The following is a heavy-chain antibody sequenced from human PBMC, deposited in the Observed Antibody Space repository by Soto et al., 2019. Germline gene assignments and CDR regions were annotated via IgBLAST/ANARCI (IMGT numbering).Heavy chain of an antibody. V-gene: IGHV3-21*01. CDR1: GFTFSSYS. CDR3: ARYCSSTSCYNYYYYGMDV. Sequence: GSLRLSCAASGFTFSSYSMNWVRQAPGKGLEWVSSISSSSSYIYYADSVKGRFTISRDNAKNSLYLQMNSLRAEDTAVYYCARYCSSTSCYNYYYYGMDVWGQGTTVTVSS. D-gene: IGHD2-2*02. J-gene: IGHJ6*02. CDR2: ISSSSSYI.